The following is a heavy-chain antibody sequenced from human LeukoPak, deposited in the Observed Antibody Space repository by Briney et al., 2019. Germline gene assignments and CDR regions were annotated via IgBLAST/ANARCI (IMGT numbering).Heavy chain of an antibody. CDR2: IYYSGST. CDR3: ARAPRLALDY. D-gene: IGHD6-19*01. Sequence: SETLSLTCTVSGGSISSYYWSWIRQPPGKGLEWIGYIYYSGSTNYNPSLKSRVTISVDTSKNQFSLKLSSVTAADTAVYCCARAPRLALDYWGQGTLVTVSS. V-gene: IGHV4-59*01. J-gene: IGHJ4*02. CDR1: GGSISSYY.